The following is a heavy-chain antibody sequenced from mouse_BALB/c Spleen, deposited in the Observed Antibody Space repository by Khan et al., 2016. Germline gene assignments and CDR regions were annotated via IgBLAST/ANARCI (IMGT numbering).Heavy chain of an antibody. CDR3: ARWDYYGSSYDWYFDV. Sequence: QVQLQQPGAELVRPGASVKLSCKASGYSFTSYWMNWVKQRPGQGLEWIDMIHPSDSETRLNQKFKDKATLTVDKSSSTAYMQISSPTFEDSAVYYCARWDYYGSSYDWYFDVWGAGTTVTVSS. V-gene: IGHV1S82*01. CDR2: IHPSDSET. D-gene: IGHD1-1*01. J-gene: IGHJ1*01. CDR1: GYSFTSYW.